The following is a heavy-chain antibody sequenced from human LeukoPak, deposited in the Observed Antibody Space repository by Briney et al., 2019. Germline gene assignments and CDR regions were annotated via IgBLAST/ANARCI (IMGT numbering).Heavy chain of an antibody. CDR2: ISYDGSNK. V-gene: IGHV3-30-3*01. Sequence: HAGGSLGLSCAASGFTFSSYAMHWVRQAPGKGLEWVAVISYDGSNKYYADSVKGRFTISRDNSKNTLYLQMNSLRAEDTAVYYCARTDFWSGYYHPYDYWGQGTLVTVSS. J-gene: IGHJ4*02. D-gene: IGHD3-3*01. CDR1: GFTFSSYA. CDR3: ARTDFWSGYYHPYDY.